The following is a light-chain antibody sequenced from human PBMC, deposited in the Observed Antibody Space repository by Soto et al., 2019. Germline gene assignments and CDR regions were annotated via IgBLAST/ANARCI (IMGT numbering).Light chain of an antibody. CDR3: QQYYSYPFT. J-gene: IGKJ3*01. V-gene: IGKV1-8*01. CDR1: QGISSY. Sequence: AIRMTQSPSSFSASTGDRVTITCRASQGISSYLAWYQQKPGKAPKLLIYAASTLQSGVPSRFSGSGSGTDFTLTISCLQSEDFATYYCQQYYSYPFTFGPGTKVGYQ. CDR2: AAS.